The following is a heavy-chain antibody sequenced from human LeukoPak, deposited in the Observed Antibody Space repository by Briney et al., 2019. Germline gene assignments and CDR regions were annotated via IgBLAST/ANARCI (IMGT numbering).Heavy chain of an antibody. J-gene: IGHJ5*02. D-gene: IGHD1-26*01. Sequence: GGSLRLSCAASGFTFSDYYMSWIRQAPGKGLEWVSYISSSRSDTKYADSVKGRFTISRDNAKNSLYLQMNSLRAEDTAVYYCAKGGHYSWFDPWGQGTLVTVSS. V-gene: IGHV3-11*05. CDR1: GFTFSDYY. CDR2: ISSSRSDT. CDR3: AKGGHYSWFDP.